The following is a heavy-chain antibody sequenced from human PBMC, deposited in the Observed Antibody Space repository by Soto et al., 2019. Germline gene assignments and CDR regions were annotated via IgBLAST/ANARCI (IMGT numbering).Heavy chain of an antibody. CDR3: AHRPVYYYDSSGPKRSNYFDY. J-gene: IGHJ4*02. CDR1: GFSLSTSGVG. CDR2: IYWDDDK. D-gene: IGHD3-22*01. V-gene: IGHV2-5*02. Sequence: QITLKESGPTLVKPTQTLTLTCTFSGFSLSTSGVGVGWIRQPPGKALEWLALIYWDDDKRYSPSLKSRLTITKDTSKNQVVLTMTNMDPVDTATYYCAHRPVYYYDSSGPKRSNYFDYWGQGTLVTVSS.